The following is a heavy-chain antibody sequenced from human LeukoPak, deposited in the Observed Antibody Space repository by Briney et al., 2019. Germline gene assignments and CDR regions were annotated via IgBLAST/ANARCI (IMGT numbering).Heavy chain of an antibody. CDR1: GFTFSDFG. Sequence: LSLTCAASGFTFSDFGMHWVRQAPGKGLEWVAFIRNDGSNDYYPDSVKGRFTISRDNSRTTLYLQMHSLRIEDTAVYYCVKGGSSSHNWFDPWGQGILVTVSS. CDR2: IRNDGSND. J-gene: IGHJ5*02. V-gene: IGHV3-30*02. D-gene: IGHD6-13*01. CDR3: VKGGSSSHNWFDP.